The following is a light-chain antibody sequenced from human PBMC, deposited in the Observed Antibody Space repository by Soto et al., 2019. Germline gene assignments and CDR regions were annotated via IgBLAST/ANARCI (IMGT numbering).Light chain of an antibody. J-gene: IGKJ4*01. V-gene: IGKV1-9*01. CDR3: QQLNSYPPT. CDR2: AAS. Sequence: DIQLTPSPSFLSASVGDRVIITCRASQGISSYLAWYQQKPGKAPKLLIYAASTLQSGVPSRFSGSGSGTEFTLTISSLQPEDFATYYCQQLNSYPPTFGGGTKVEIK. CDR1: QGISSY.